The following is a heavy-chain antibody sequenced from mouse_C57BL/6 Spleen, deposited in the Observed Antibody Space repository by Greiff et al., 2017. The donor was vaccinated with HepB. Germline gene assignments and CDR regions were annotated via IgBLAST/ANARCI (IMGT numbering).Heavy chain of an antibody. CDR3: ARDDVRYFDY. J-gene: IGHJ2*01. V-gene: IGHV1-69*01. Sequence: QVQLKQPGAELVMPGASVKLSCKASGYTFTSYWMHWVKQRPGQGLEWIGEIDPSDSYTNYNQKFKGKSTLTVDKSSSTAYMQLSSLTSEDSAVYYCARDDVRYFDYWGQGTTLTVSS. CDR2: IDPSDSYT. CDR1: GYTFTSYW. D-gene: IGHD2-3*01.